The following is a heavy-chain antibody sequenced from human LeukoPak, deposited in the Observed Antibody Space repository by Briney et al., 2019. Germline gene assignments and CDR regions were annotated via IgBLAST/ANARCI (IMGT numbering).Heavy chain of an antibody. CDR3: ARGHRRIAVAPSHFDI. V-gene: IGHV3-30*04. J-gene: IGHJ3*02. Sequence: PGGSLRLSCAASGFTFSSYAMHWVREAPGKGLEWVAVISYHGSNKNYADSVKGRFTISRDNSKNTLYLQMNSLRAEDTAVYYCARGHRRIAVAPSHFDIWGQGTMVTVSS. CDR1: GFTFSSYA. D-gene: IGHD6-19*01. CDR2: ISYHGSNK.